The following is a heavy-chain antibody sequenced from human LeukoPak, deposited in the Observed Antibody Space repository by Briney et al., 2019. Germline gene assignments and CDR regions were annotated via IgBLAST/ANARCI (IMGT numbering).Heavy chain of an antibody. Sequence: GRSLRLSCAASGFTFSNYPMHWVRQAPGKGLEYVSAINTNGDNTYYADSVKGRFTISRDNSKNTLYLQMSSLRAEGTAVYHCVKKRSAGSGSYYDYWGQGTLVTVSS. CDR1: GFTFSNYP. V-gene: IGHV3-64D*09. D-gene: IGHD3-10*01. CDR3: VKKRSAGSGSYYDY. CDR2: INTNGDNT. J-gene: IGHJ4*02.